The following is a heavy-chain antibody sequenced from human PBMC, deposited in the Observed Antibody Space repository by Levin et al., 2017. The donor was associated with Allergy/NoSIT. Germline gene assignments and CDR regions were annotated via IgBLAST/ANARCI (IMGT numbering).Heavy chain of an antibody. CDR1: GYSMRNGYF. J-gene: IGHJ6*02. D-gene: IGHD3-9*01. CDR3: VRGVGKFDSMYS. V-gene: IGHV4-38-2*02. Sequence: PSETLSLTCTVSGYSMRNGYFWGWVRQPPGKGLEWIGTISHSGSTFYNPSLKSRLTISVDTSENQFSLKLYSVTAADTALYYCVRGVGKFDSMYSWGQGTTVTVSS. CDR2: ISHSGST.